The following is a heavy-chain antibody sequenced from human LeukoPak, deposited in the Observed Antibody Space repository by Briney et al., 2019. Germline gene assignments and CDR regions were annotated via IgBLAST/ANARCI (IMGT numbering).Heavy chain of an antibody. D-gene: IGHD6-19*01. CDR3: ARVYRGSGWYGDPFDY. J-gene: IGHJ4*02. V-gene: IGHV4-59*12. Sequence: ASETLSLTCTVSGGSISSYYWSWIRQPPGKGLEWIGYIYSSGSTNYNPSLKSRVTISVDTSKNQFSLKLSSVTAADTAVYYCARVYRGSGWYGDPFDYWGQGTLVTVSS. CDR2: IYSSGST. CDR1: GGSISSYY.